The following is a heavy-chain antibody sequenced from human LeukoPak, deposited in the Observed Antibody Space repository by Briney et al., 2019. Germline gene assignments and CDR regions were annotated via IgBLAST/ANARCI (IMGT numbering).Heavy chain of an antibody. D-gene: IGHD2/OR15-2a*01. CDR3: ARRYFGPAGY. J-gene: IGHJ4*02. CDR2: IRYDGSNK. V-gene: IGHV3-30*02. Sequence: GGSLRLSCAASGFTFSSYGMHWVRQAPGKGLEWVAFIRYDGSNKYYADSVKGRFTISRDNSKNTLYLQMSSLRAKDTAVYYCARRYFGPAGYWGQGTLVTVSS. CDR1: GFTFSSYG.